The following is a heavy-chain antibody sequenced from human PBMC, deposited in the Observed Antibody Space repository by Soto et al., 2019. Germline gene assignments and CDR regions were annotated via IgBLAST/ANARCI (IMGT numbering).Heavy chain of an antibody. D-gene: IGHD2-2*02. Sequence: HPGGSLRLSCAASGFTFSSDWMSWVRQAPGKGLEWVASIKPDGSEKYYVDSVKGRFTMSRDNAKNSLYLQMNSLRAEDTAVYYCAMTSWYKFDDWGQGSLVTVSS. CDR1: GFTFSSDW. J-gene: IGHJ4*02. V-gene: IGHV3-7*02. CDR3: AMTSWYKFDD. CDR2: IKPDGSEK.